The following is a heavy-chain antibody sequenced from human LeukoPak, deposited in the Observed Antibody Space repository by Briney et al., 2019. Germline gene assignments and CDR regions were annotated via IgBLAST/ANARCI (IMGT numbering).Heavy chain of an antibody. CDR3: ARDGGYGGIDY. Sequence: SQTLSLTCTVSGGSISSGGYYWSWIRQPPGKGLEWIGYIYHSGSTYYNPSLKSRVTISVDRSKNQFSLKLSSVTAADTAVYYCARDGGYGGIDYRGQGTLVTVSS. CDR2: IYHSGST. CDR1: GGSISSGGYY. V-gene: IGHV4-30-2*01. J-gene: IGHJ4*02. D-gene: IGHD4-23*01.